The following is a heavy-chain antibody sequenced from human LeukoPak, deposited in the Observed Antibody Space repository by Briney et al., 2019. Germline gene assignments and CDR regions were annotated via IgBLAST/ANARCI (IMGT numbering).Heavy chain of an antibody. V-gene: IGHV3-30*03. J-gene: IGHJ6*02. CDR2: ISYDGSNK. D-gene: IGHD3-10*01. Sequence: GGSLRLSSAAAGFTFISYGMHWVRHEPREGRVWLAVISYDGSNKYYADSVKGRFTIYRENSKNTVYLQMNSLRAEDTAVYYCATASVVGGVISCYYGMDVWGQGHRVTVSS. CDR1: GFTFISYG. CDR3: ATASVVGGVISCYYGMDV.